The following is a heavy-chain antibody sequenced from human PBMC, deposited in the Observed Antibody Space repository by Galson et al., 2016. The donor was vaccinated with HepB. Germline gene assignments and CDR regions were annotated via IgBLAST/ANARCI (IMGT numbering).Heavy chain of an antibody. CDR2: ISHDGRDQ. CDR1: GLNFWTYW. D-gene: IGHD3-16*01. J-gene: IGHJ4*02. Sequence: SLRLSCAASGLNFWTYWMTWVRQAPGKGPEWVASISHDGRDQRYVDSVKGRFTISRDNARNSLYLQMNSLRVDDTAVYYCAQHGGLADSWGQGTLVTVSS. CDR3: AQHGGLADS. V-gene: IGHV3-7*01.